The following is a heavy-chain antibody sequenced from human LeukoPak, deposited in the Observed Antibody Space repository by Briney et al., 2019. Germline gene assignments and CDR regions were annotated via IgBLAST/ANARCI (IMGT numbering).Heavy chain of an antibody. Sequence: SETLSLTCTVSGGSISSYYWSWIRQPAGKGLEWIGRIYISGSTNYNPSPKSRVTMSVDTSKNQFSLKLSSVTAADTAVYYCARGVAYCGGDCNERGYYYYYYMDVWGKGTTVTISS. J-gene: IGHJ6*03. CDR1: GGSISSYY. V-gene: IGHV4-4*07. CDR2: IYISGST. D-gene: IGHD2-21*02. CDR3: ARGVAYCGGDCNERGYYYYYYMDV.